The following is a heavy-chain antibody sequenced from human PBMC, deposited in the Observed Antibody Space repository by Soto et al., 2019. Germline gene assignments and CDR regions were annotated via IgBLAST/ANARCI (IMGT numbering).Heavy chain of an antibody. V-gene: IGHV3-15*01. CDR3: TTARAY. Sequence: XVSLSVSFAASGFTVSNACMSWVRQAPGKGLEWVGRIKSKTDGGTADYAAPVKGRFTISRDDSKNTLYLQMNSLKTEDTAVYYCTTARAYWGQGTLVTVFS. J-gene: IGHJ4*02. CDR2: IKSKTDGGTA. CDR1: GFTVSNAC.